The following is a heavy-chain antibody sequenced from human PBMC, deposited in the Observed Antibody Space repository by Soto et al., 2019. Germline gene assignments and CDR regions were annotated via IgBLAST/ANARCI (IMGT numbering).Heavy chain of an antibody. CDR1: GYTFTSYA. J-gene: IGHJ1*01. CDR2: INAGNGNT. CDR3: ASDRQWLVPGYFQH. D-gene: IGHD6-19*01. V-gene: IGHV1-3*01. Sequence: HVQLVQSGAEVKKPGASVKVSCKASGYTFTSYAMHWVRKAPAQRLEWMGWINAGNGNTKYSQKFQGRVTIHRDTSASTTYMELSSLRSEDTAVYYCASDRQWLVPGYFQHWGQGTLVTVSS.